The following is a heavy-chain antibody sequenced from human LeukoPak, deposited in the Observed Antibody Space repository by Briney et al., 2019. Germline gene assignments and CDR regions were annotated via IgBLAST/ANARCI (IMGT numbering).Heavy chain of an antibody. Sequence: SETLSLTCTVSGASISGSNYYWGWIRQPPGKALECIGSIYHTGDVYYDPSLKSRVTISVDTSKNQFFLKVPAVTAADTAVYYCARQAITRVKIFGGGNWFDPWGQGTMVTVSS. CDR1: GASISGSNYY. D-gene: IGHD3-3*01. CDR3: ARQAITRVKIFGGGNWFDP. CDR2: IYHTGDV. J-gene: IGHJ5*02. V-gene: IGHV4-39*01.